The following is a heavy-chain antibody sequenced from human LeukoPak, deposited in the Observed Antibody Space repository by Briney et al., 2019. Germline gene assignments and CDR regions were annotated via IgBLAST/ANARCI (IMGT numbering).Heavy chain of an antibody. D-gene: IGHD3-9*01. V-gene: IGHV3-23*01. CDR3: AKGLVSSPSWFDY. Sequence: GGSLRLSCAASGFTFGNYGMSWVRQAPGKGLEWVSGISGSGGSTYYADSVKGRFTISRDNSKNTLYLQMNSLRAEDTAVYYCAKGLVSSPSWFDYWGQGTLVTVSS. CDR2: ISGSGGST. CDR1: GFTFGNYG. J-gene: IGHJ4*02.